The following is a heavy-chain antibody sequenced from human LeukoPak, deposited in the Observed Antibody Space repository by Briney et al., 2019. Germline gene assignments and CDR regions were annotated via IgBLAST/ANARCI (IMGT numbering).Heavy chain of an antibody. D-gene: IGHD2-2*01. Sequence: SETPSLTCAVYGGSFSGYYWSWIRQPPGKGLEWIGEINHSGSTNYNPSLKSRVTISVDTSKNQFSLKLSSVTAADTAVYYCARGIVVVPAARGYAFDIWGQGTMVTVSS. V-gene: IGHV4-34*01. CDR3: ARGIVVVPAARGYAFDI. J-gene: IGHJ3*02. CDR1: GGSFSGYY. CDR2: INHSGST.